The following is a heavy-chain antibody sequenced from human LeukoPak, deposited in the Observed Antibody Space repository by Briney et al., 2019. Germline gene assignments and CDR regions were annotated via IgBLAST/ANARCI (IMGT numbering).Heavy chain of an antibody. CDR3: ARGAPPFSRWGY. Sequence: SETLSLTCTVSGGSISSYYWSWIRQPPGKGLEWIGEINHSGSTNYNPSLKSRVTISVDTSKNQYSLKLSSVTAADTAVYYCARGAPPFSRWGYWGQGTLVTVSS. J-gene: IGHJ4*02. V-gene: IGHV4-34*01. CDR2: INHSGST. D-gene: IGHD3-16*01. CDR1: GGSISSYY.